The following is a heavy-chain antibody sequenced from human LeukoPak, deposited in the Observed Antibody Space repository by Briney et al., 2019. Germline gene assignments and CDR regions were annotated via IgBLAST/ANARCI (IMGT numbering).Heavy chain of an antibody. D-gene: IGHD6-19*01. J-gene: IGHJ4*02. Sequence: AGGSLRLSCAASGFIFNNYWMHWVRQTPGEGPLWLSRINGDGSSTSYANSVQGRFIISRGNAKNTLYLQMNSLRAEDTAVYYCTRQWHTPSDYWGQGTLVTVSS. CDR1: GFIFNNYW. CDR3: TRQWHTPSDY. V-gene: IGHV3-74*01. CDR2: INGDGSST.